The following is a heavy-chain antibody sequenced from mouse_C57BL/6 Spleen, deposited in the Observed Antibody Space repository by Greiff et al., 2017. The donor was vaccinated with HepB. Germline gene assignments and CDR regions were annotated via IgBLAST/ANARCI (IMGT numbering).Heavy chain of an antibody. Sequence: QVQLKESGPGLVQPSQSLSITCTVSGFSLTSYGVHWVRQSPGKGLEWLGVIWSGGSTDYNAAFISRLSISKDNSKSQVFFKMNSLQADDTAIYYCARKENYYDYDVWFAYWGQGTLVTVSA. CDR3: ARKENYYDYDVWFAY. CDR1: GFSLTSYG. V-gene: IGHV2-2*01. J-gene: IGHJ3*01. D-gene: IGHD2-4*01. CDR2: IWSGGST.